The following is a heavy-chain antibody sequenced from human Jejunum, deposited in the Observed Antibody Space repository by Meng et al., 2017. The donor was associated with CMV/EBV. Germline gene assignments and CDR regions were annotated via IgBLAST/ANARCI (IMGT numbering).Heavy chain of an antibody. CDR3: VRGGDGYLY. V-gene: IGHV4-61*02. CDR1: GGSISSGSYY. J-gene: IGHJ4*02. D-gene: IGHD5-24*01. Sequence: LTCTISGGSISSGSYYWSWIRQPAGKGLEWIGRIYASGTTNYNPSLNSRVTMSVDTSKNQFSLKLNSVAAADTAVYYCVRGGDGYLYWGQGTLVTVSS. CDR2: IYASGTT.